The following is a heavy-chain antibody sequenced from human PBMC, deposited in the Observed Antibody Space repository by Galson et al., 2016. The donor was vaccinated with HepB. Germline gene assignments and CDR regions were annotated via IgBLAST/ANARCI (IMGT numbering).Heavy chain of an antibody. CDR2: VNSDGSST. Sequence: SLRLSCAASGFPFSNYWMHWVRQAPGKGPVWVSRVNSDGSSTTYADSVKGRFTISRDNAKNTLYLQMNSLRAEDTALYYCTRVHRAGIAEAGIQIWGQGTLVIVSS. D-gene: IGHD6-13*01. J-gene: IGHJ4*02. CDR3: TRVHRAGIAEAGIQI. CDR1: GFPFSNYW. V-gene: IGHV3-74*01.